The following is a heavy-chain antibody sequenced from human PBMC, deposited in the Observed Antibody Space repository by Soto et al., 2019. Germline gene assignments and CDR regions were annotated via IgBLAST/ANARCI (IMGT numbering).Heavy chain of an antibody. J-gene: IGHJ4*02. V-gene: IGHV3-53*01. Sequence: EVQLVESGGGLIQPGGSLRLSCAASGFTVSSNYMSWVRQAPGKGLEWVSVISGSGGSIYYADSVKGRFTISRDNSKNTLHLQMNSLRAEDSAVYYCAKDVGSYVPLYFDSWGQGTVVTVSS. CDR3: AKDVGSYVPLYFDS. D-gene: IGHD3-16*01. CDR1: GFTVSSNY. CDR2: ISGSGGSI.